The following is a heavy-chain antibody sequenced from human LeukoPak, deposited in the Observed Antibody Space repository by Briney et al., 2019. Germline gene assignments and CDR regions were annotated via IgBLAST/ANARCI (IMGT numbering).Heavy chain of an antibody. CDR2: IYYSGST. D-gene: IGHD3-10*01. Sequence: PSETLSLACTVSGGSISSYYWGWIRQPPGKGLEWIGSIYYSGSTYYNPSLKSRVTISVDTSKNQFSLKLSSVTAADTAVYYCARYGSGGRLFDYWGQGTLVTVSS. V-gene: IGHV4-39*07. CDR3: ARYGSGGRLFDY. J-gene: IGHJ4*02. CDR1: GGSISSYY.